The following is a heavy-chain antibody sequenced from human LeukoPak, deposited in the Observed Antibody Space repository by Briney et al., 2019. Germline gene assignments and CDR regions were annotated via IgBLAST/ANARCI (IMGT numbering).Heavy chain of an antibody. J-gene: IGHJ3*02. Sequence: SETLSLTCTVSGGSISNSYWSWIRRPAGKGLEWIGRIYTSGSTNYNPSLKSRVTMSVDTSKNQFSLKLNSVTAADTAVYYCAREATYFYDSKADFDIWGQGTMVTVSS. D-gene: IGHD3-22*01. CDR3: AREATYFYDSKADFDI. V-gene: IGHV4-4*07. CDR2: IYTSGST. CDR1: GGSISNSY.